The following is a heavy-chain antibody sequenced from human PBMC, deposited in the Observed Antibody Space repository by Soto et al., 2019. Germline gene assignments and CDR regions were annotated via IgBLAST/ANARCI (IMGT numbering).Heavy chain of an antibody. V-gene: IGHV4-4*02. J-gene: IGHJ4*02. D-gene: IGHD4-4*01. Sequence: SETLSLTCAVSSGSISSSNWWSWVRQPPGKGLEWIGEIYHSGSTNYNPSLKSRVTISVDKSKNQFSLKLSSVTAADTAVYYCARKRGVGYSNNFDYWGQGTLVTVSS. CDR2: IYHSGST. CDR3: ARKRGVGYSNNFDY. CDR1: SGSISSSNW.